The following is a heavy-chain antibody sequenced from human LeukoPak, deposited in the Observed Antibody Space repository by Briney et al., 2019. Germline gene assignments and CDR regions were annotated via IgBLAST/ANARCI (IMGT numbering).Heavy chain of an antibody. V-gene: IGHV1-2*02. Sequence: ASVKVSCKASGYTLIDYFMHWMRQTPGQGLEWLGWINPNSGVTRYAQKFQGRVTLTRDTAAYMELSSLKYDDTAVYYCARAVSGTLGGAFDIWGQGTAVTVSS. D-gene: IGHD1-14*01. CDR2: INPNSGVT. CDR1: GYTLIDYF. CDR3: ARAVSGTLGGAFDI. J-gene: IGHJ3*02.